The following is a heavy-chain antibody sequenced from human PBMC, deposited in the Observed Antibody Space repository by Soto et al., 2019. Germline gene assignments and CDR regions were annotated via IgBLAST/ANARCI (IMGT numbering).Heavy chain of an antibody. CDR1: GGSVSSGGYS. V-gene: IGHV4-30-2*01. J-gene: IGHJ4*02. D-gene: IGHD1-26*01. Sequence: QPQLQESGSGLVKPSETLSLTCAVSGGSVSSGGYSWSWIRQTPGKGLEWIGYIHHSGATQYNPSLKSRATISIDRSTNSLSLRLSSLTAADTAVYHCARGGVHYFDYWGQGTLVTVSS. CDR3: ARGGVHYFDY. CDR2: IHHSGAT.